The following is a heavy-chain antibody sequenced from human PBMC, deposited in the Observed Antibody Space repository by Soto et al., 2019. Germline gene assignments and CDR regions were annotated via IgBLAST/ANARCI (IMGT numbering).Heavy chain of an antibody. V-gene: IGHV4-61*01. D-gene: IGHD2-15*01. J-gene: IGHJ4*02. Sequence: PSETLSLTCSVSGASVGSGSYYWTWIRQPPGKGLEWIGYIYYNGRTNHSPSLKSRVTISTDTSKNQFSLKLTSVTAADTAVYYCARRYGGNFDYWGQGTLVTVSS. CDR2: IYYNGRT. CDR3: ARRYGGNFDY. CDR1: GASVGSGSYY.